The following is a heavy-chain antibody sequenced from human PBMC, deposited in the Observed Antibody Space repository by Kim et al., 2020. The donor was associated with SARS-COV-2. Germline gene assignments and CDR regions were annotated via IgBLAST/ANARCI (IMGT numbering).Heavy chain of an antibody. CDR3: ARDEYYYDSSGYPRDAFDI. J-gene: IGHJ3*02. D-gene: IGHD3-22*01. V-gene: IGHV1-46*01. Sequence: GRVTMTRDTSTSTVYMELSSLRSEDTAVYYCARDEYYYDSSGYPRDAFDIWGQGTMVTVSS.